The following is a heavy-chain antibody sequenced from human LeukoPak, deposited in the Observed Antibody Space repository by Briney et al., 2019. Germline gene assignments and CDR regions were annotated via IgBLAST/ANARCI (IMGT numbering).Heavy chain of an antibody. CDR2: ISGSGGST. Sequence: GGSLRLSCAASGFTFSGYAMSWVRQAPGKGLEWVSAISGSGGSTYYADSVKGRFTISRDNSKNTLYLQMNSLRAEDTAVYYCARARTWIQLWFLDYWGQGTLVTVSS. CDR3: ARARTWIQLWFLDY. CDR1: GFTFSGYA. V-gene: IGHV3-23*01. D-gene: IGHD5-18*01. J-gene: IGHJ4*02.